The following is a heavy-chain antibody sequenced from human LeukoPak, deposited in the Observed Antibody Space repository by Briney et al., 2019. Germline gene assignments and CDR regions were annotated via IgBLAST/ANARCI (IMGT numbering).Heavy chain of an antibody. CDR2: IYYSGST. CDR1: GGSISSYI. D-gene: IGHD3-22*01. V-gene: IGHV4-59*01. CDR3: ARRSYSSGYYLMDY. Sequence: SETLSLTCTVSGGSISSYIWCWIRQPPGKGLEWIGHIYYSGSTNYNPSLQSRVTISVDTSKNQFSLKLSSVTAADTAVYYCARRSYSSGYYLMDYWGQGTLVTVSS. J-gene: IGHJ4*02.